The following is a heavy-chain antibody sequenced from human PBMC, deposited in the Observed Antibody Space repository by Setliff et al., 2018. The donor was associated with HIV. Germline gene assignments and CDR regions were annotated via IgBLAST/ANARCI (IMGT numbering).Heavy chain of an antibody. CDR2: ITHSGNT. Sequence: SETLSLTCAVYGGSFGAYYWTWIRQPPGKGLEWLGEITHSGNTNYNSSLESRLTISVDTSKNQFSLKLNSVTAADTAVYYCTVYNTGSSKEHYWGQGTPVTVSS. D-gene: IGHD2-8*02. CDR1: GGSFGAYY. CDR3: TVYNTGSSKEHY. V-gene: IGHV4-34*01. J-gene: IGHJ4*02.